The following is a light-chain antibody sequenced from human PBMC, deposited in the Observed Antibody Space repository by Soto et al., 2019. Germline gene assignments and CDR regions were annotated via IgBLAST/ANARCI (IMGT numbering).Light chain of an antibody. Sequence: DIVLTQSPGTLSLSPGERATLSCRTSQSISSSYLAWYQQKPGQAPRLLIYGASSRATGMPDRFSGSGSGTDFTLTISRLEPGDFAVYYCQQFRTFGLGTKVDIK. CDR1: QSISSSY. CDR2: GAS. CDR3: QQFRT. V-gene: IGKV3-20*01. J-gene: IGKJ3*01.